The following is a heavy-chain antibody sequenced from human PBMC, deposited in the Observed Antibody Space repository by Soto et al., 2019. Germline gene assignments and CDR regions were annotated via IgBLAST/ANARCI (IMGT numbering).Heavy chain of an antibody. V-gene: IGHV4-59*01. CDR2: IYYSGST. D-gene: IGHD3-10*01. CDR3: ARVYGSGSSPWWLDP. CDR1: GGSISSYY. J-gene: IGHJ5*02. Sequence: SETLSLTCTVSGGSISSYYWSWIRQPPGKGLEWIGYIYYSGSTNYNPSLKSRVTISVDTSKNQFSLKLSSVTAADTAVYYCARVYGSGSSPWWLDPWGQGTLVTVS.